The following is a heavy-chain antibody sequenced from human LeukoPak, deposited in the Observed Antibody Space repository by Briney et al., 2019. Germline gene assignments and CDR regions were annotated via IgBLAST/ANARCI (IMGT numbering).Heavy chain of an antibody. D-gene: IGHD1-26*01. CDR3: AKKYSGSYLSDFDS. CDR2: IWYDGSNK. J-gene: IGHJ4*02. Sequence: SGGSLRLSCAASGFTFSSYGMHWVRQAPGKGLEWVAVIWYDGSNKYYADSVKGRFTISRDNSKNTLYLQMNSLRAEDTAVYYCAKKYSGSYLSDFDSWGQGTLVTVSS. V-gene: IGHV3-33*06. CDR1: GFTFSSYG.